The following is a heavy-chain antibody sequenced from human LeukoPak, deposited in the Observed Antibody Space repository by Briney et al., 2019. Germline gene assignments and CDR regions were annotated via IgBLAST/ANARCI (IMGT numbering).Heavy chain of an antibody. Sequence: QTGRSLRLSCAASGFTFDDYAKHWVRQAPGKGLEWVSGISWNSGSIGYADSVKGRFTISRDNAKNSLYLQMNSLRAEDTALYYCAKDITSYYYDSSGSLFDYWGQGTLVTVSS. J-gene: IGHJ4*02. D-gene: IGHD3-22*01. CDR2: ISWNSGSI. V-gene: IGHV3-9*01. CDR1: GFTFDDYA. CDR3: AKDITSYYYDSSGSLFDY.